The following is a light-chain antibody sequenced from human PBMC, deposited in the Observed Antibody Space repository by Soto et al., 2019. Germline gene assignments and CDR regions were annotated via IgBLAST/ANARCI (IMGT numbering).Light chain of an antibody. V-gene: IGLV1-44*01. Sequence: QAVVTQPPSASGTPGQRVTISCSGSSSNIGTNTVNWYQQLPGTAPKLLIYSNNQRPSWVPDGFSGSKSGTSASLAISGLQSEDEADYYCAAWDDSLNGPVFGGGTKLTVL. CDR3: AAWDDSLNGPV. J-gene: IGLJ3*02. CDR2: SNN. CDR1: SSNIGTNT.